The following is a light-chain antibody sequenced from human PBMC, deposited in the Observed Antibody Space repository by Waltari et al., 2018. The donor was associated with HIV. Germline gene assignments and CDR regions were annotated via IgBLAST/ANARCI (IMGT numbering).Light chain of an antibody. J-gene: IGKJ4*01. V-gene: IGKV3-20*01. CDR3: HQYGSSHT. CDR1: QSVVSNY. CDR2: SAS. Sequence: EVVLTQSPGTLSLFPGERATLSCRASQSVVSNYLAWYQQTPGQAPRLLIYSASSRATDIPDRFSGSGSGTDFTLTISRLEPEDFAVYYCHQYGSSHTFGEGTKVEIK.